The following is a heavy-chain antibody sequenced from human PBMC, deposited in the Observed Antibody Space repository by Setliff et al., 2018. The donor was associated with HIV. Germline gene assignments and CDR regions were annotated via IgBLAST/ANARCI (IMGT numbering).Heavy chain of an antibody. J-gene: IGHJ1*01. CDR1: GFTFSSSW. CDR2: LWRDEVRE. Sequence: PGGSLRLSCAASGFTFSSSWMSWVRQAPGKGLEWVSLLWRDEVREYYADSVKGRFSISRDRSRNTVSLQMSSLRVEDTAMYYCGNKGGQVWGPGTQVTVSS. D-gene: IGHD3-16*01. V-gene: IGHV3-33*08. CDR3: GNKGGQV.